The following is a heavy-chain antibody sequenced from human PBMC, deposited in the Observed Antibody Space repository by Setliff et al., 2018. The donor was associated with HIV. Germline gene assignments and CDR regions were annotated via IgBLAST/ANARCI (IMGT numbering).Heavy chain of an antibody. CDR2: IYYGGNT. V-gene: IGHV4-39*01. D-gene: IGHD2-2*01. CDR1: GGSISSSTYH. CDR3: ARLRCGCTSCYSFPAPYYMDD. Sequence: SETLSLTCTVSGGSISSSTYHWGWIRQTPGKGLEWIGIIYYGGNTYYNPSLKSRVTISVDTSKNQFSLKLSSVTAADTAVYYCARLRCGCTSCYSFPAPYYMDDWGKGTTVTVSS. J-gene: IGHJ6*03.